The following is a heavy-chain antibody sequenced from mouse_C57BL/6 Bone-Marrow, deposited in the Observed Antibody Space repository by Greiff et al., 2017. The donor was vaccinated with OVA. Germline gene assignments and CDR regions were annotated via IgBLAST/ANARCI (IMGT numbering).Heavy chain of an antibody. Sequence: VQLQQSGAELVRPGASVKLSCTASGFNIKDDYMHWVKQRPEQGLEWIGWIDPENGDTEYASKWQGKVTITADKSSNTGDLQISGLTSEDSAVYYCAAYDKWWFAYWGQGTLVTVSA. CDR1: GFNIKDDY. D-gene: IGHD2-12*01. J-gene: IGHJ3*01. V-gene: IGHV14-4*01. CDR2: IDPENGDT. CDR3: AAYDKWWFAY.